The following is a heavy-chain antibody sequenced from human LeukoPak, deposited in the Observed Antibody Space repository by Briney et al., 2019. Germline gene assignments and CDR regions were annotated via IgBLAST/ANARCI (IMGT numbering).Heavy chain of an antibody. J-gene: IGHJ6*03. Sequence: GGSLRLSCAASGFTLSDYYMSWIRQAPGKGLEWVSYISSSGSTIYYADSVKGRFTISRDNAKNSLYLQMNSLRAEDTAVYYCARDTYYYDSSGYPSPYYYYYMDVWGKGTTVTVSS. CDR3: ARDTYYYDSSGYPSPYYYYYMDV. CDR1: GFTLSDYY. CDR2: ISSSGSTI. V-gene: IGHV3-11*01. D-gene: IGHD3-22*01.